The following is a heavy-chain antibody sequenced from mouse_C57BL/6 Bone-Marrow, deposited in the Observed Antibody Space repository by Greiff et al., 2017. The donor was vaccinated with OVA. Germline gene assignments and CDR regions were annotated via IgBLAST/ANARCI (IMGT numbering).Heavy chain of an antibody. CDR2: IRGKSNNNAT. CDR3: VRSYYSNYVAMDY. V-gene: IGHV10-1*01. D-gene: IGHD2-5*01. Sequence: VQLQQPGGGLVQPKGSLKLSCAASGFSFNTYAMNWVRQAPGKGLEWVARIRGKSNNNATYYADSVKDRITISRDDSESMLYLQMNNLKTEDTAMYYCVRSYYSNYVAMDYWGQGTSVTVSS. CDR1: GFSFNTYA. J-gene: IGHJ4*01.